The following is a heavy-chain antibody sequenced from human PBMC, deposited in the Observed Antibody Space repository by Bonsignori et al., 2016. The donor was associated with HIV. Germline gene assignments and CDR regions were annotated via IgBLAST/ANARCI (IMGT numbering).Heavy chain of an antibody. Sequence: ASVKVSCKASGYSFTTHFVHWVRQAPGQGLEWMGIITSGGGSTSYAQQFRDRLTLTRDTSTSTVYLELNSLTSDDTAIYFCARDGVTATTGKIFYYYMDVWGSGTTVTVSS. CDR1: GYSFTTHF. J-gene: IGHJ6*03. CDR2: ITSGGGST. V-gene: IGHV1-46*01. D-gene: IGHD2-8*02. CDR3: ARDGVTATTGKIFYYYMDV.